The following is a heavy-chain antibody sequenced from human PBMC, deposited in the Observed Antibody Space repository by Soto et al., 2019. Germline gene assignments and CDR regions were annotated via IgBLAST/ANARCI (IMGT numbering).Heavy chain of an antibody. J-gene: IGHJ5*02. Sequence: QVQLQESGPGLVKPSQTLSLTCTVSGGSISSGGYYWSWIRQHPGKGLEWIGYVYYSGSTYYNPSLKSRVTISVDTSKNQFSLKLSSVTAADTAVYYCARGRGGFTMVRGNWFDPWGQGTLVTVSS. CDR2: VYYSGST. CDR3: ARGRGGFTMVRGNWFDP. D-gene: IGHD3-10*01. CDR1: GGSISSGGYY. V-gene: IGHV4-31*03.